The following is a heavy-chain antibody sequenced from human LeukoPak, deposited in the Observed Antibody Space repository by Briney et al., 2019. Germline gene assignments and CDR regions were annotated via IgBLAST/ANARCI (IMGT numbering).Heavy chain of an antibody. CDR3: AREAVAVAGFFDY. CDR2: IKQDGSEK. CDR1: GFTFNSYW. D-gene: IGHD6-19*01. Sequence: GGSLRLSCAASGFTFNSYWMSWVRQAPGKGLEWVANIKQDGSEKYYVDSVKGRFTISRDHSKNTLYLQINSLRTEDTAVYYCAREAVAVAGFFDYWGQGTLVTVSS. V-gene: IGHV3-7*03. J-gene: IGHJ4*02.